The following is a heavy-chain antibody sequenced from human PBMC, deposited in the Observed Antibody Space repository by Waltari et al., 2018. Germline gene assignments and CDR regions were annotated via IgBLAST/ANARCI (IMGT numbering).Heavy chain of an antibody. CDR2: IYYSGST. CDR3: ARVYYDILTGYYRDY. V-gene: IGHV4-31*02. D-gene: IGHD3-9*01. Sequence: VQLVESGGGLVQPGGSLRLSCAASGFTFSSYAMSWVRQAPGKGLEWIGYIYYSGSTYYNPSLKSRVTISVDTSKNQFSLKLSSVTAADTAVYYCARVYYDILTGYYRDYWGQGTLVTVSS. CDR1: GFTFSSYA. J-gene: IGHJ4*02.